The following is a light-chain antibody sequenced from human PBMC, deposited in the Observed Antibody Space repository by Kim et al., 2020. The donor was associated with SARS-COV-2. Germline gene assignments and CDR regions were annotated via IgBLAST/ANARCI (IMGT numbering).Light chain of an antibody. CDR1: QTVTSSN. Sequence: EIVLTQSPGTLSLSPGERATLSCRASQTVTSSNFAWYQHKPGQAPRLLIYGASSRATGIPDRFSGSGSGTDFTLTISRLEPEDFAVYYCQQYGSSRYTFGQENELEI. J-gene: IGKJ2*01. V-gene: IGKV3-20*01. CDR2: GAS. CDR3: QQYGSSRYT.